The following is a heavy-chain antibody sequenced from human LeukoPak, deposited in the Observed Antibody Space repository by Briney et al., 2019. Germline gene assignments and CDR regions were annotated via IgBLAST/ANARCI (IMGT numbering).Heavy chain of an antibody. V-gene: IGHV4-59*12. Sequence: SETLSLTCSVSAGSISSYYWSWIRQHPGKELEWIGYIYYSGSTNYNPSLKSRVTISVDTSKNQFSLKLSSVTAADTAVYYCARDLGEGYDSSGYYYTKRNWFDPCGQGTLVTVSS. J-gene: IGHJ5*02. CDR1: AGSISSYY. D-gene: IGHD3-22*01. CDR3: ARDLGEGYDSSGYYYTKRNWFDP. CDR2: IYYSGST.